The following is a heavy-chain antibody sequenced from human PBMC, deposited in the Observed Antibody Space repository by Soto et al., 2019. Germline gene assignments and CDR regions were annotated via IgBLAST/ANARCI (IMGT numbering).Heavy chain of an antibody. CDR1: GYTFTSYY. J-gene: IGHJ4*02. D-gene: IGHD6-19*01. V-gene: IGHV1-46*01. CDR2: INPSGGST. CDR3: ARAATNKQWLLYFDY. Sequence: GASVKVSCKASGYTFTSYYMHWVRQAPGQGLEWMGIINPSGGSTSCAQKFQGRVTMTRDTSTSTVYMELSSLRSEDTAVYYCARAATNKQWLLYFDYWGQGTLVTVSS.